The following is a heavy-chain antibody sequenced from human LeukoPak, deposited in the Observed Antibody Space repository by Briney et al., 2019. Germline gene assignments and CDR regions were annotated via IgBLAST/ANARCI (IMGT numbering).Heavy chain of an antibody. Sequence: PGGSLRLSCAASGFTFSSYEMNWVRHAPGKGLEWVSYISSSGSTIYYADSVKGRFTISRDNAKISLYLQMNSLRAEDTAVYYCAELGITMIGGVWGKGTTVTISS. CDR3: AELGITMIGGV. V-gene: IGHV3-48*03. CDR1: GFTFSSYE. J-gene: IGHJ6*04. CDR2: ISSSGSTI. D-gene: IGHD3-10*02.